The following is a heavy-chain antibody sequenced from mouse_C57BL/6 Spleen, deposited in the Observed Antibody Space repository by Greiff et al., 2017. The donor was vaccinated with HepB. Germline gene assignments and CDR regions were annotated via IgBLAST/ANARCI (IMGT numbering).Heavy chain of an antibody. CDR1: GYAFSSSW. J-gene: IGHJ1*03. Sequence: QVQLQQSGPELVKPGASMKISCKASGYAFSSSWMNWVKQRPGKGLEWIGRIYPGDGDTNYNGKFKGKATLTADKSSSTAYMQLSSLTSEDSAVYFCAHITTAHWYFDVWGTGTTVTVSS. CDR2: IYPGDGDT. D-gene: IGHD1-2*01. CDR3: AHITTAHWYFDV. V-gene: IGHV1-82*01.